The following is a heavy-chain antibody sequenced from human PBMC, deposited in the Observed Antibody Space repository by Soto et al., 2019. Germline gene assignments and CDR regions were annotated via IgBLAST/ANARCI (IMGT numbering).Heavy chain of an antibody. CDR3: ASHSYYYDSSGLTAFDI. J-gene: IGHJ3*02. V-gene: IGHV3-53*01. Sequence: GSLRLSCAASGFTVSSNYMSWVRQAPGKGLEWVSVIYSGGSTYYADSVKGRFTISRDNSKNTLYLQMNSLRAEDTAVYYCASHSYYYDSSGLTAFDIWGQGTMVTVSS. D-gene: IGHD3-22*01. CDR1: GFTVSSNY. CDR2: IYSGGST.